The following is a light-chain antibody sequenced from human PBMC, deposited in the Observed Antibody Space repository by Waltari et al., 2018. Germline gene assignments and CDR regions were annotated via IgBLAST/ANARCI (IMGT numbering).Light chain of an antibody. J-gene: IGLJ2*01. V-gene: IGLV8-61*01. CDR2: HTN. CDR3: VLYVGSGIRV. CDR1: SGSVSSNYY. Sequence: QTVVTQEPSFSVSPGGTVTLTCGLTSGSVSSNYYPSWYQQTPGQAPRSLIYHTNTRAAGVPDRFPGSILGNKAALTITGAQADDECDYYCVLYVGSGIRVFGGGTKLTVL.